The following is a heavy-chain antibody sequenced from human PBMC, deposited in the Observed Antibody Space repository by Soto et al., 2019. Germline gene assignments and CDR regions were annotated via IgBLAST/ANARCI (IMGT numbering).Heavy chain of an antibody. CDR1: GFSFARYA. V-gene: IGHV3-23*01. CDR3: AKDNGQGVPYGVDV. Sequence: PGGSLRLSCAASGFSFARYAMSWVRQAPGKGLECVSSISSRTGSSRYYADSVRGRFDISRDNSQNTLFLQMNSLRAEDTATYYCAKDNGQGVPYGVDVWGQGTTVTVSS. J-gene: IGHJ6*02. CDR2: ISSRTGSSR.